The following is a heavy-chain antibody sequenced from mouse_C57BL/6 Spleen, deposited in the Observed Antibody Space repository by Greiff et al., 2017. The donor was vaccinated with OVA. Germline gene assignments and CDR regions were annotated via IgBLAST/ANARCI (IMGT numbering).Heavy chain of an antibody. V-gene: IGHV1-50*01. D-gene: IGHD2-2*01. J-gene: IGHJ2*01. CDR3: ARGVTTVFDY. CDR2: IDPSDSYT. Sequence: VQLQQPGAELVKPGASVKLSCKASGYTFTSYWMQWVKQRPGQGLEWIGEIDPSDSYTNYNQKFKGKATLTVDTSSSTAYMQLSSLTSEDSAVYYSARGVTTVFDYWGQGTTLTVAS. CDR1: GYTFTSYW.